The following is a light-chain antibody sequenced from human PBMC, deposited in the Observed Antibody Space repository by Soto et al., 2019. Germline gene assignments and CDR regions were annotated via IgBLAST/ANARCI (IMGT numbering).Light chain of an antibody. CDR3: QQYKNWPL. J-gene: IGKJ5*01. CDR1: QTIGAY. Sequence: VLTQSPATLSLSPGEKATLSCRASQTIGAYLAWYQHKPGQAPRLLIFDASHRASGVPPRFSGSGSGTDFTLTISSLEPEDFAVYYCQQYKNWPLFGQGTRLDIK. V-gene: IGKV3-11*01. CDR2: DAS.